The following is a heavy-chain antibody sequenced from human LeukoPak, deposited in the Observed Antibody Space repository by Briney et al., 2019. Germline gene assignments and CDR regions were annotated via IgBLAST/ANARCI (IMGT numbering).Heavy chain of an antibody. D-gene: IGHD3-3*01. Sequence: GGSLRLSCAASGFTFSSYSMNWVRQAPGKGLEWVSCISSSSSYIYYADSVKGRFNISRDNAKNSLYLQMNSLRAEDTAVYYCAKGSKEVLFTRDHHMDVWGKGTTVT. CDR3: AKGSKEVLFTRDHHMDV. J-gene: IGHJ6*03. CDR1: GFTFSSYS. V-gene: IGHV3-21*01. CDR2: ISSSSSYI.